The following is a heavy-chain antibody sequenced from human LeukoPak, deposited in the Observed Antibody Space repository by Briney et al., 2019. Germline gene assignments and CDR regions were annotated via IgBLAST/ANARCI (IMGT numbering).Heavy chain of an antibody. CDR1: GFPFSSYG. CDR2: IGYEGGEN. V-gene: IGHV3-33*01. D-gene: IGHD1-14*01. Sequence: GALRLSCAASGFPFSSYGMHWVGQAPGRGLEWVAVIGYEGGENNNADSGKGGFTISGDTSKNTRYLQINSLRAEDTAVYYCARVALGTLGNWGAGALVSVSS. J-gene: IGHJ4*02. CDR3: ARVALGTLGN.